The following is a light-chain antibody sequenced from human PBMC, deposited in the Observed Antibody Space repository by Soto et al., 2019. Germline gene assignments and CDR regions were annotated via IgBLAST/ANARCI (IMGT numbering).Light chain of an antibody. V-gene: IGKV1-5*03. CDR3: QQYDSYCT. CDR2: KAS. J-gene: IGKJ2*01. CDR1: QSISSW. Sequence: DIQMTQSPSTLSASVGDRVTITCRASQSISSWLAWYQLKPGKAPKLLIYKASTLESGVPSRFSGSGSGTEFTLTINSLQPDDFATYYCQQYDSYCTFGQGTKLEIK.